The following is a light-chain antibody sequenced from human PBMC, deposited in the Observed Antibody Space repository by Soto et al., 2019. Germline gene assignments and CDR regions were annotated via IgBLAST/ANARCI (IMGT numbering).Light chain of an antibody. J-gene: IGKJ5*01. V-gene: IGKV3-11*01. CDR2: DAS. Sequence: EIVFTQSPATLSLSPGERATLSCSASQSVGRYLAWYQQKPGQAPRLLIYDASNTATGIPARFSGSGSGTDFTLTISSLEPEDFAVYYCQQRSNWPPLITFGQGTRLEIK. CDR3: QQRSNWPPLIT. CDR1: QSVGRY.